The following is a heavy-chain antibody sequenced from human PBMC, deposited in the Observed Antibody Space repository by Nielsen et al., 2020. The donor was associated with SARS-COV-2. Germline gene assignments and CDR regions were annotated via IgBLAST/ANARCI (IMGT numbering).Heavy chain of an antibody. D-gene: IGHD6-19*01. Sequence: GGSLRLSCAASGFTFDDYAMHWVRQAPGKGLEWVSGISWNSGSIGYADSVKGRFTISRDNAKNSLYLQMNSLRAEDTALYYCANSPTAVAGGDAFDIWGQGTMVTVSS. CDR3: ANSPTAVAGGDAFDI. V-gene: IGHV3-9*01. J-gene: IGHJ3*02. CDR2: ISWNSGSI. CDR1: GFTFDDYA.